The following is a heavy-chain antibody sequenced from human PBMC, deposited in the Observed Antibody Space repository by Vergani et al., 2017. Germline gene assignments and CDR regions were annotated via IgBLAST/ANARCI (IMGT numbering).Heavy chain of an antibody. J-gene: IGHJ4*02. CDR2: IYYSGST. D-gene: IGHD4-17*01. CDR3: ARVAEAYGDYEYYFDY. Sequence: QVQLQESGPGLVKPSETLSLTCTVSGGSISSYYWSWIRQPPGKGLGWIGYIYYSGSTNYNPSLKSRVTISVDTSKNQFSLKLSSVTAADTAVYYCARVAEAYGDYEYYFDYWGQGTLVTVSS. CDR1: GGSISSYY. V-gene: IGHV4-59*01.